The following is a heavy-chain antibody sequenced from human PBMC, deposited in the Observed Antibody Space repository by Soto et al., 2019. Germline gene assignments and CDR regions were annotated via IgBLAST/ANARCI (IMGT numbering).Heavy chain of an antibody. J-gene: IGHJ6*02. CDR2: IYHSGST. D-gene: IGHD3-10*02. CDR1: GGSISGSNW. Sequence: QVQLQESGPGLVKPSGTLSLTCAVSGGSISGSNWWSWVRQPPGKGLEWIGEIYHSGSTNYNPSVKSRVTISVDKSKNQFSLKLSSVTATDTAVYYCASVRGGYYYAMDVWGQWTTVTVSS. V-gene: IGHV4-4*02. CDR3: ASVRGGYYYAMDV.